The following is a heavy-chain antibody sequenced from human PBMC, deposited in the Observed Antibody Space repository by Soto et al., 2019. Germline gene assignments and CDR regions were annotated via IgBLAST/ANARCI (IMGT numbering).Heavy chain of an antibody. CDR1: GYTFTSYG. CDR3: AREPNYFDY. J-gene: IGHJ4*02. V-gene: IGHV1-18*01. CDR2: ISAYNGNT. Sequence: QVQLVHSGAEVKKPGASVKVSCKSSGYTFTSYGISWVRQAPGLGLEGMGWISAYNGNTMYAQKLQGRVTMATDTATSTAYMELRSLRSDDTAVYYCAREPNYFDYWGQGTLVTVSS.